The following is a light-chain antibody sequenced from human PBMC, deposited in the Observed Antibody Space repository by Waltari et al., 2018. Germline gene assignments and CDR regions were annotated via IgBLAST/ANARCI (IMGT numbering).Light chain of an antibody. CDR1: QNVGTS. CDR3: QQYEDWPRHS. J-gene: IGKJ4*01. Sequence: VVTQYPATLSVSSGEGVTLSCRASQNVGTSLAWYQQKPGQTPRLLIFGAYSRASGVPARFSGSGSGTDFTLAISSLQSEDFAVYYCQQYEDWPRHSFGGGTKVQIE. V-gene: IGKV3-15*01. CDR2: GAY.